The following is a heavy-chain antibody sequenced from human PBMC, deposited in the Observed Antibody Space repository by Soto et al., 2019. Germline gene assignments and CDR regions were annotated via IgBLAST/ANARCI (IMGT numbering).Heavy chain of an antibody. CDR2: FYSDGNT. CDR3: ASRYGSCFAY. V-gene: IGHV4-39*01. CDR1: GDSIVNTTYY. D-gene: IGHD5-18*01. J-gene: IGHJ4*02. Sequence: PSETLSLTCSVSGDSIVNTTYYWGWIRQPPGKGLEWIGSFYSDGNTYYNPSLKSRVTMSLDTSKNQFSLKLSSVTAADTAVYYCASRYGSCFAYWGQGTLVTVSS.